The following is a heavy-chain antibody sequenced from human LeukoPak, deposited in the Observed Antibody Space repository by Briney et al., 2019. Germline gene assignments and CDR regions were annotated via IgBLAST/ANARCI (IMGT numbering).Heavy chain of an antibody. D-gene: IGHD3-3*01. Sequence: GGSLRLSCAASGFTFSNAWMSWVRQAPGKGLEWVGRIKSKTDGGTTDYAAPVKGRFTISRDDSKNTLYLQMNSLKTEDTAVYYCTTYYDFWSGYLRLEYYFDYWGQGTLVTVSS. V-gene: IGHV3-15*01. CDR2: IKSKTDGGTT. J-gene: IGHJ4*02. CDR3: TTYYDFWSGYLRLEYYFDY. CDR1: GFTFSNAW.